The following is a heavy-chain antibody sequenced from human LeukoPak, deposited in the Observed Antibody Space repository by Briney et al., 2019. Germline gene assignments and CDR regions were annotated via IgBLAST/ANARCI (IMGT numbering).Heavy chain of an antibody. V-gene: IGHV1-18*01. D-gene: IGHD3-16*01. CDR3: ARDKGRTSGPGGWFDP. CDR2: ISAYNGNT. Sequence: ASVKVSCKASGYTFTSYGISWVRQAPGQGLEWMGWISAYNGNTNYAQKLQGRVTMTTDTSTSTAYMELRSLRSDDTAVYYCARDKGRTSGPGGWFDPWGQGTLVTVSS. CDR1: GYTFTSYG. J-gene: IGHJ5*02.